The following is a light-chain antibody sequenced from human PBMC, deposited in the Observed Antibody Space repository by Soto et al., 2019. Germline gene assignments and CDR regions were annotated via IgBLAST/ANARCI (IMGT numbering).Light chain of an antibody. J-gene: IGKJ1*01. V-gene: IGKV3-15*01. CDR3: QEYDNWPPEGT. CDR2: GAS. CDR1: QSVSIN. Sequence: TVLTQSPATLSVSQGERASLSCRASQSVSINLAWYQQKSGQAPRLLIYGASTGATGIPARFSGSRSGTEFTLTINSLQSEDSAVYYCQEYDNWPPEGTFGQGTKVDIK.